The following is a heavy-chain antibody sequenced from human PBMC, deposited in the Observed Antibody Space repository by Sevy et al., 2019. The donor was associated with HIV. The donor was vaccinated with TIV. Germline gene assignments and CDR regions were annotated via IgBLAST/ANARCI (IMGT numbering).Heavy chain of an antibody. V-gene: IGHV3-33*06. D-gene: IGHD2-2*01. J-gene: IGHJ6*03. CDR1: GFTFSSYG. Sequence: GGSLRLSCAASGFTFSSYGMHWVRQAPGKGLEWVAVIWYDGSNKYYADSVKGRFTISRDNSKNTLYLQMNSLRAEDTAVYYCAKDGGDPKYCSSTSCFFQPQYYMDVWGKGTTVTVSS. CDR3: AKDGGDPKYCSSTSCFFQPQYYMDV. CDR2: IWYDGSNK.